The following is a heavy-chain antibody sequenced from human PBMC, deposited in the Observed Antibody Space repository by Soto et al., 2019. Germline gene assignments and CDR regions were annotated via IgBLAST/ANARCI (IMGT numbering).Heavy chain of an antibody. Sequence: GESLKISCKGSGDSFTSHWIGWVRQMPGKGLEWMGIIYLGDSDIRYSPSFQGQVTISADKSISTAYLQWSSLKASDTAMYYCATNTPTRYYYYGMDVWGQGTTVTVSS. CDR2: IYLGDSDI. J-gene: IGHJ6*02. D-gene: IGHD2-15*01. CDR3: ATNTPTRYYYYGMDV. CDR1: GDSFTSHW. V-gene: IGHV5-51*01.